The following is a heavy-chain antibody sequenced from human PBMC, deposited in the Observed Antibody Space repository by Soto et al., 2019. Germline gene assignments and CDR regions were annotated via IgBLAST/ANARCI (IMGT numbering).Heavy chain of an antibody. D-gene: IGHD5-12*01. J-gene: IGHJ6*03. CDR2: ISSSSSSI. Sequence: EVQLVESGGGMVKTGGSLRLSCAASGFTFSSYSMNWVRQAPGQGLEWVSSISSSSSSIYYADSVKGRFTISRDKAKNSQYLQMNSLRAEDTAVYYSARLSGYDYYYYYYMDVWGKGTTVTVSS. CDR1: GFTFSSYS. V-gene: IGHV3-21*01. CDR3: ARLSGYDYYYYYYMDV.